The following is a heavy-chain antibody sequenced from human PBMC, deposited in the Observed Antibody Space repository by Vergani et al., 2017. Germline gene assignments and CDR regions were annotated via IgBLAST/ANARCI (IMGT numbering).Heavy chain of an antibody. CDR2: IIPIFGTA. Sequence: QVQLVQSGAEVKKPGSSEKVLCKASGGTFSSYAISWVRQATGQGLEWMGRIIPIFGTAHYAQKYQGRVTINADEPTSTAYMELSSLRSEDTAVYYCERVGRYCGGDCYSDYWGQGTLVTVSS. J-gene: IGHJ4*02. CDR1: GGTFSSYA. D-gene: IGHD2-21*02. V-gene: IGHV1-69*18. CDR3: ERVGRYCGGDCYSDY.